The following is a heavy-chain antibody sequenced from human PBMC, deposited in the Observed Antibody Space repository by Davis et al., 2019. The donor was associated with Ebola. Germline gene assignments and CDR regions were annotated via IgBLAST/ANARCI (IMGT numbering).Heavy chain of an antibody. D-gene: IGHD3-10*01. J-gene: IGHJ4*02. V-gene: IGHV3-21*01. CDR3: AGYYGSGSYYNPLDY. CDR1: GFTFSSYS. Sequence: GESLKISCAASGFTFSSYSMYWVRQAPGKGLEWVSSISSSSSYIYYADSVKGRFTISRDNAKNSLYLQMNSLRAEDTAVYYCAGYYGSGSYYNPLDYWGQGTLVTVSS. CDR2: ISSSSSYI.